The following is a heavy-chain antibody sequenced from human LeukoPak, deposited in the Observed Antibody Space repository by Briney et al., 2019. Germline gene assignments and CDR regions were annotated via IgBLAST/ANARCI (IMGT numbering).Heavy chain of an antibody. D-gene: IGHD5/OR15-5a*01. Sequence: GGSLRLSCAASGFTFEDYGMSWVRQAPGKGLEWVANIKQDGSEKYYVDSVRGRFSISRDNSKNSLYLQMNSLRADDTAVYYCARVITVYNVYEEVAEYFQYWGQGTLVTVSS. CDR1: GFTFEDYG. J-gene: IGHJ1*01. V-gene: IGHV3-7*01. CDR2: IKQDGSEK. CDR3: ARVITVYNVYEEVAEYFQY.